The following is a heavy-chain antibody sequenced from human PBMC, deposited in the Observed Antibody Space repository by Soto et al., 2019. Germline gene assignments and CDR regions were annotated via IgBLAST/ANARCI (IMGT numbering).Heavy chain of an antibody. CDR2: ISGSGETT. V-gene: IGHV3-23*01. CDR3: AKVFSLQQLVPDYFDS. D-gene: IGHD4-4*01. J-gene: IGHJ4*02. Sequence: GGSLILSCAASGFTFSSYSMTWVRQAPGKGLEWVSGISGSGETTYYADSMEGRFTISRDNSKNTLYLQMNSLRADDTAVYFCAKVFSLQQLVPDYFDSWGQGTQVTVSS. CDR1: GFTFSSYS.